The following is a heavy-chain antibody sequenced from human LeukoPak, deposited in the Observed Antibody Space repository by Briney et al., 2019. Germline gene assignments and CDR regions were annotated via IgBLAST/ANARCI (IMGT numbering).Heavy chain of an antibody. CDR1: GFTVSSNY. Sequence: GSLRLSCAASGFTVSSNYMSWVRQAPGQGLEWVSVIYSGGSTYYADSVKGRFTISRDNSKNTLYLQMNSLRAEDTAVYYCARDRGGGGTFDAFDIWGQGTMVTVSS. V-gene: IGHV3-53*01. J-gene: IGHJ3*02. D-gene: IGHD1-26*01. CDR3: ARDRGGGGTFDAFDI. CDR2: IYSGGST.